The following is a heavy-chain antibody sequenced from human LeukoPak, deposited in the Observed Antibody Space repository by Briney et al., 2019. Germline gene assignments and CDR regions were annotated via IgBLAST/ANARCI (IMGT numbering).Heavy chain of an antibody. J-gene: IGHJ4*02. CDR3: ASGSSSGWSNYFDY. V-gene: IGHV3-30*02. Sequence: PGGSLRLSCAASGFTFSSYGMHWVRQAPGKGLEWVAFIRYDGSNKYYADSVKGRFTISRDNSKNTLYLQMNSLRAEDTAVYYCASGSSSGWSNYFDYWGQGTLVTVSS. D-gene: IGHD6-19*01. CDR1: GFTFSSYG. CDR2: IRYDGSNK.